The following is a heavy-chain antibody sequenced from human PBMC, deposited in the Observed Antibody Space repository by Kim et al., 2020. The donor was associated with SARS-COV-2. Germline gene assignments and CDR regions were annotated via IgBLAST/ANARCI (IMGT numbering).Heavy chain of an antibody. D-gene: IGHD5-12*01. CDR1: GFIFNNYA. CDR3: GKVAPGSNYQPFDY. Sequence: GGSLRLSCVASGFIFNNYAMSWVRQAPGKGLEWVSGISGSGDNTYYADSVRGRFTISRDNSKNTLWVQMNSLRAEDTAVYYCGKVAPGSNYQPFDYWGQGTLVTDSS. V-gene: IGHV3-23*01. J-gene: IGHJ4*02. CDR2: ISGSGDNT.